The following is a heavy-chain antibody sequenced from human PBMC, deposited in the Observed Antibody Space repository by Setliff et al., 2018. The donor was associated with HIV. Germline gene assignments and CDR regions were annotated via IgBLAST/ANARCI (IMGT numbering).Heavy chain of an antibody. CDR3: AKSPELLWFGESQPHAFDI. CDR1: GYTFTSYG. J-gene: IGHJ3*02. Sequence: ASVKVSCKASGYTFTSYGISWVRQAPGQGLEWMGWISAYNGNTNYTQKLQGGVTMTTDTSTSTAYMELRSLRSDDTAVYYCAKSPELLWFGESQPHAFDIWGQGTMVTVSS. CDR2: ISAYNGNT. V-gene: IGHV1-18*01. D-gene: IGHD3-10*01.